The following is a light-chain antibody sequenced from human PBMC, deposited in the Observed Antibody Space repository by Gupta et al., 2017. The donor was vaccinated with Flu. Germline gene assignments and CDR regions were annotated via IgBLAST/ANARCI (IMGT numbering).Light chain of an antibody. Sequence: IQTTQSPSSLSASVCDRVTITCRASQSISSYLNWYQQKPEKAPKLLIYAASSLQSGVPSRFVGSGSGRDFTLTISMPQPEHLATYYSQQSDSTPITFGQGTRLEIK. CDR3: QQSDSTPIT. CDR1: QSISSY. CDR2: AAS. V-gene: IGKV1-39*01. J-gene: IGKJ5*01.